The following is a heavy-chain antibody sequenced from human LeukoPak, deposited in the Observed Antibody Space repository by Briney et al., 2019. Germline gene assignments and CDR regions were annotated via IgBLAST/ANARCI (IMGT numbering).Heavy chain of an antibody. CDR1: GDSISNYY. J-gene: IGHJ5*02. Sequence: SETLSLTCTVSGDSISNYYWSWIRQPPGKGLEWIGHIYHSGSTKYNPSLKSRVTISIDTSKHQFSLKLSSVTAADTAMYYCARGGDTSSWYAWFDPWGQGTLVTVSS. CDR2: IYHSGST. CDR3: ARGGDTSSWYAWFDP. V-gene: IGHV4-59*01. D-gene: IGHD6-13*01.